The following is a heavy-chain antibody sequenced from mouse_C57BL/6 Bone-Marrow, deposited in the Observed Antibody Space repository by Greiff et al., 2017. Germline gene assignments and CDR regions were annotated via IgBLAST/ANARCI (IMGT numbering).Heavy chain of an antibody. D-gene: IGHD1-1*01. J-gene: IGHJ4*01. Sequence: EVQLVESGPGLAKPSQTLSLTCSVTGYSITSDYWNWVRKFPGHKLEYMGDISYSGSTYYNPSLKSRFSITRVTSQNQDYLQVNSVTTKHTATYYCARYSYSYAMDYWGQGTSVTVAS. CDR3: ARYSYSYAMDY. CDR1: GYSITSDY. V-gene: IGHV3-8*01. CDR2: ISYSGST.